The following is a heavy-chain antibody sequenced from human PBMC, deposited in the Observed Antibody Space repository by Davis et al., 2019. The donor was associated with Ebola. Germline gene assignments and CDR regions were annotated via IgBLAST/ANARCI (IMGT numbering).Heavy chain of an antibody. J-gene: IGHJ3*02. V-gene: IGHV4-34*01. CDR3: ARAQYYYDSSGYYLDAFDI. D-gene: IGHD3-22*01. Sequence: MPSETLSLTCAVYGGSFSGYYWSWIRQPPGKGLEWIGEINHSGSTNYNPSLKSRVTISVDTSKNQFSLKLSSVTAADTAVYYCARAQYYYDSSGYYLDAFDIWGQGTMVTVSS. CDR2: INHSGST. CDR1: GGSFSGYY.